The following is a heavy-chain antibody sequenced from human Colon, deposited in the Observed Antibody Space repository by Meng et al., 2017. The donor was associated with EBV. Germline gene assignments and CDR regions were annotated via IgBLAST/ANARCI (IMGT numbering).Heavy chain of an antibody. D-gene: IGHD3-22*01. Sequence: VQLVESVSELQKPGASVKVACNASGYTFINYAINWVRQAPGQVLEWMGWINTHTGNPTYGQGFTGRFVLSSETSVSTANLQISSLKAEDTAVYYCARGGPYPDSSGFHWYFDLWGRGTLVTVSS. J-gene: IGHJ2*01. V-gene: IGHV7-4-1*02. CDR3: ARGGPYPDSSGFHWYFDL. CDR1: GYTFINYA. CDR2: INTHTGNP.